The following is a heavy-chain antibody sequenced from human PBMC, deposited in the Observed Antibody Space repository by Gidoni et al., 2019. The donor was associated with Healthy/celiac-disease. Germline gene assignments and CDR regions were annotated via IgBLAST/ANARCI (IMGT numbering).Heavy chain of an antibody. Sequence: EVQLVESGGVVVQPGGSLRLSCAASGFTFYAYTMHWVRHAPGKGLEWVSLISWDGGSTYYADSVKGRFTISRDNSKNSLYLQMNRLRTEDTALYYCAKDIGYSSSWYYAFDIWGQGTMVTVSS. CDR2: ISWDGGST. CDR3: AKDIGYSSSWYYAFDI. CDR1: GFTFYAYT. J-gene: IGHJ3*02. D-gene: IGHD6-13*01. V-gene: IGHV3-43*01.